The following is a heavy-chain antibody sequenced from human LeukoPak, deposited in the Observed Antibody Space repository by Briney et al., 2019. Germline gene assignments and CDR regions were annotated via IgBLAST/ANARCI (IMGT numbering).Heavy chain of an antibody. V-gene: IGHV1-18*01. Sequence: GASVKVSCKASGYTFTSYGISWVRQAPGQGLEWMGWISAYNGNTNYNPSLKSRVTISIDMSKNQFSLKLSSVTAADTAVYYCARETYSGTQRGFDYWGQGTLVTVSS. CDR3: ARETYSGTQRGFDY. CDR1: GYTFTSYG. D-gene: IGHD1-26*01. CDR2: ISAYNGNT. J-gene: IGHJ4*02.